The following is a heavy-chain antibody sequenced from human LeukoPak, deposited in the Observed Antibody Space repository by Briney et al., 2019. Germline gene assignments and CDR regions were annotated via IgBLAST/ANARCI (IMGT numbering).Heavy chain of an antibody. CDR1: GFTFSNHG. CDR2: MRHDGSIK. J-gene: IGHJ4*02. Sequence: HSGGSLRLSCETSGFTFSNHGMHWVRQAPGKGPEWVAFMRHDGSIKYYVDSVKGRFTISRDNSKNTLYLQMNSLRAEDTAVYYCAKYRLVWLPAPVFDYWGQGTLVTVSS. V-gene: IGHV3-30*02. CDR3: AKYRLVWLPAPVFDY. D-gene: IGHD6-19*01.